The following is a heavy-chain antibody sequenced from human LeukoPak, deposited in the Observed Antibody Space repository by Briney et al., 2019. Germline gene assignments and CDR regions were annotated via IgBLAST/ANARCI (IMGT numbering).Heavy chain of an antibody. CDR1: GYTLTELS. Sequence: ASVTVSRKVSGYTLTELSMHWVRQAPGKGLEWMGGFDPEDGETIYAQKFQGRVTMTEDTSTDTAYMELSSLRSEDTAVYYCATVAGGGGIASRRFDYWGDGTGDTVSS. D-gene: IGHD6-6*01. J-gene: IGHJ4*01. CDR3: ATVAGGGGIASRRFDY. CDR2: FDPEDGET. V-gene: IGHV1-24*01.